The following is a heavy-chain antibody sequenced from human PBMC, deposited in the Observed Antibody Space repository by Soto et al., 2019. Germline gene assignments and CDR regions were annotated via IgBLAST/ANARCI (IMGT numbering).Heavy chain of an antibody. J-gene: IGHJ6*02. V-gene: IGHV4-59*08. D-gene: IGHD2-8*01. CDR3: ARQGGDWCTNGVCSYYYYGMDV. CDR1: GGSISSYY. Sequence: SETLSLTCTVSGGSISSYYWSWIRQPPGKGLEWIGYIYYSGSTNYNPSLKSRVTISVDTSKNQFSLKLSSVTAADTAVYYCARQGGDWCTNGVCSYYYYGMDVWGQGTTVTVSS. CDR2: IYYSGST.